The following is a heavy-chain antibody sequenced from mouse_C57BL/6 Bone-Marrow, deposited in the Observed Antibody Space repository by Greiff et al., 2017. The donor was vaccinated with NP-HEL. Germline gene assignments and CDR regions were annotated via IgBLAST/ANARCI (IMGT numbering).Heavy chain of an antibody. V-gene: IGHV5-17*01. Sequence: EVMLVESGGGLVKPGGSLKLSCAASGFTFSDYGMHWVRQAPEKGLEWVAYISSGSSTIYYADTVKGRFTISRDNAKNTLFLQMTSLRSEDTAMYYCARGGSNRFAYWGQGTLVTVSA. D-gene: IGHD1-1*01. CDR1: GFTFSDYG. CDR3: ARGGSNRFAY. J-gene: IGHJ3*01. CDR2: ISSGSSTI.